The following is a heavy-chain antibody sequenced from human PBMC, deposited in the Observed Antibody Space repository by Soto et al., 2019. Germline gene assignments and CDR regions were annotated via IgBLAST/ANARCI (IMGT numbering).Heavy chain of an antibody. V-gene: IGHV3-33*06. CDR3: AKGSVLRVVEAPLAILGGVDV. CDR2: MSYDGSHE. CDR1: GFTFSSYG. J-gene: IGHJ6*02. Sequence: GGSLRLSCVASGFTFSSYGMHWVRQAPGKGLEWVAVMSYDGSHEYYADSVKGRFTISRDNSKTILYLQMNSLRLEDTAGYYCAKGSVLRVVEAPLAILGGVDVWGQGAMVTVSS. D-gene: IGHD2-8*01.